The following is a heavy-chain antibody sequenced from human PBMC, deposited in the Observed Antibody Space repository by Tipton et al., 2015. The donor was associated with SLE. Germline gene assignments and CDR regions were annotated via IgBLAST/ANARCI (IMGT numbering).Heavy chain of an antibody. CDR3: ARGMLTWRGAIVGVDV. CDR2: ISNGGGT. D-gene: IGHD3-10*02. CDR1: GGSISSNY. Sequence: LRLSCSVSGGSISSNYWIWIRQPPGKGLDWIGYISNGGGTNYNPSLKSRVTISVDTAKNQFSLKLTSVTAADTAVYYCARGMLTWRGAIVGVDVWGQGTTVNVSS. V-gene: IGHV4-59*08. J-gene: IGHJ6*02.